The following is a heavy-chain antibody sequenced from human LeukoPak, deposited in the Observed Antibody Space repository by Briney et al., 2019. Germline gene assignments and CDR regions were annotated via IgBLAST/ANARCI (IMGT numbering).Heavy chain of an antibody. Sequence: GASVKVSCKASGYTFTSYYMHWVRQAPGQGLEWMGIINPSGGSTSYAQKFQGRVTMTRDTSTSTVYMELSSLRSEDTAVYYCAKDGDCTNGVCYMDVWGQGTTVTVSS. V-gene: IGHV1-46*01. D-gene: IGHD2-8*01. CDR2: INPSGGST. CDR1: GYTFTSYY. J-gene: IGHJ6*03. CDR3: AKDGDCTNGVCYMDV.